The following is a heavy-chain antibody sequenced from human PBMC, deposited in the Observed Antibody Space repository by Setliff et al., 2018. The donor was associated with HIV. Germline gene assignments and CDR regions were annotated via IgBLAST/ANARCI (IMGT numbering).Heavy chain of an antibody. CDR3: ARILVAAAGTGFDP. CDR1: GGSASNSRYY. J-gene: IGHJ5*02. CDR2: IHYNEKT. D-gene: IGHD6-13*01. V-gene: IGHV4-39*07. Sequence: PSETLSLTCTVSGGSASNSRYYWAWIRQPPGKGLEYIGSIHYNEKTYYNPSLKSRVIISIDKSKNKFSLKVSSVTAADTAVYYCARILVAAAGTGFDPWGQGILVTAPQ.